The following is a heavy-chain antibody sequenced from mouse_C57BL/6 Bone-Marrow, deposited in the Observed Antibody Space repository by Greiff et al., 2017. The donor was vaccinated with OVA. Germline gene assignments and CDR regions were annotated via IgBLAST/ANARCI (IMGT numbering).Heavy chain of an antibody. Sequence: EVHLVESGGGLVQPKGSLKLSCAASGFSFNTYAMNWVRQAPGKGLEWVARIRSKSNNYATYYADSVKDRFTISRDDSESMLYLQMNNLKTEDTAMYYCVRPPLYGSSLPYAMDYWGQGTSVTVSS. V-gene: IGHV10-1*01. CDR1: GFSFNTYA. CDR2: IRSKSNNYAT. J-gene: IGHJ4*01. CDR3: VRPPLYGSSLPYAMDY. D-gene: IGHD1-1*01.